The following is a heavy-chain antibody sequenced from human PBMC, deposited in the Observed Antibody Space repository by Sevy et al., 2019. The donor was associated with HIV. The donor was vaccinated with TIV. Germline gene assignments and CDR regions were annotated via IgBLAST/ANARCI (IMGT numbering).Heavy chain of an antibody. CDR2: IYYSGSA. V-gene: IGHV4-39*01. D-gene: IGHD2-21*02. CDR3: ARKAVLSTAIGYYFDY. Sequence: SENLSLTCTVSDGSISGSNYYWGWIRQPPGKGLEWIGSIYYSGSAYYNPSLTSRVTISVDTSKNQFFLKLNSVSAADTGLYYCARKAVLSTAIGYYFDYWGQGSLLTVSS. CDR1: DGSISGSNYY. J-gene: IGHJ4*02.